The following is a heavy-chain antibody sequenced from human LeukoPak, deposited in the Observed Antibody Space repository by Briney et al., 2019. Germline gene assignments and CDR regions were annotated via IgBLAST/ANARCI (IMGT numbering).Heavy chain of an antibody. D-gene: IGHD3-22*01. V-gene: IGHV3-11*01. CDR3: ARDPNGSGYYRPYYFDY. CDR2: ISSSGSTI. CDR1: GFTFSDYY. Sequence: PGGSLRLSCAASGFTFSDYYMSWIRQAPGKGLEWVSFISSSGSTIFYSDSVKGRFTISRDNAKNSLYLQMNSLRAEDTAVYCCARDPNGSGYYRPYYFDYWGQGTLVTVSS. J-gene: IGHJ4*02.